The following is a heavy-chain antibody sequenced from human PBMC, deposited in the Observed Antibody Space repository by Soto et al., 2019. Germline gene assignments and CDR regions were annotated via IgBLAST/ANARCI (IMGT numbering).Heavy chain of an antibody. Sequence: GGSLRLSCSASGFTFSAYAMSWVRRAPGKGLDWVSTISTASSTYYADSGKGRFTISRDKSRNTSYLQMSSLRAEDTALYYCARAILGGTLHAFEIWGQGTVGT. CDR2: ISTASST. CDR1: GFTFSAYA. CDR3: ARAILGGTLHAFEI. V-gene: IGHV3-23*05. J-gene: IGHJ3*02. D-gene: IGHD1-1*01.